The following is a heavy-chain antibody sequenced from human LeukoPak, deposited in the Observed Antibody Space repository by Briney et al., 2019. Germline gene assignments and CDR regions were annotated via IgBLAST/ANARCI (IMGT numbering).Heavy chain of an antibody. CDR1: GGSFSGSY. V-gene: IGHV4-34*01. CDR2: INHSGIT. D-gene: IGHD5-12*01. Sequence: SETLSLTCAVYGGSFSGSYWSWIRQPPGKGLEWIGEINHSGITNYNPSLKSRVTISVDTSKNQFSLKLSSVTAADTAVYYCARGRRARGYSDYGEDYWGQGTLVTVSS. CDR3: ARGRRARGYSDYGEDY. J-gene: IGHJ4*02.